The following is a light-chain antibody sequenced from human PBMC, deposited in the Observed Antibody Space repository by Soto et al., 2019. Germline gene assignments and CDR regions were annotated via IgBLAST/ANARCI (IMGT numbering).Light chain of an antibody. CDR3: SSYAGSNNYV. CDR1: SSDVGGYNY. V-gene: IGLV2-8*01. J-gene: IGLJ1*01. CDR2: EVS. Sequence: QSALTQPTSASGSPGQSVTISCTGTSSDVGGYNYVSWYQQHPGKAPKLMIYEVSKRPSGVPDRFSGFKSGNTASLTVSGLQAEDEAEYYCSSYAGSNNYVFGTGTKVTVL.